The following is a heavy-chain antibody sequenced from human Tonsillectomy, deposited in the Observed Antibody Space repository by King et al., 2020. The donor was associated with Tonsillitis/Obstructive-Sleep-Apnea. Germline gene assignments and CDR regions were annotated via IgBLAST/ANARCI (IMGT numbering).Heavy chain of an antibody. CDR3: ARDPGYSSSWYPYFDY. CDR2: ISSSSSYI. Sequence: VQLVESGGGLVKPGGSLRLSCAASGFTFSSYSMNWVRQAPGKGLEWVSSISSSSSYIYYADSVKGRFTISRDNAKNSLYLQMNSLRAEDTAVYYCARDPGYSSSWYPYFDYCGQGTLVTVSS. D-gene: IGHD6-13*01. J-gene: IGHJ4*02. V-gene: IGHV3-21*01. CDR1: GFTFSSYS.